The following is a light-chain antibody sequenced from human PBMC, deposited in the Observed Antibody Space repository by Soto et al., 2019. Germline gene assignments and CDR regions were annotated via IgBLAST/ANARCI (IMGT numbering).Light chain of an antibody. Sequence: QSALTQPASVSGSPGQSITISCTGSSSDVGGYNYVSWYQNHPGTAPKLMIYEVSNRPSGVSNRFSGSKSGNTASLTISGLQAEDEADYYCSSYTSSSALVFGGGTQLTV. J-gene: IGLJ2*01. V-gene: IGLV2-14*01. CDR2: EVS. CDR1: SSDVGGYNY. CDR3: SSYTSSSALV.